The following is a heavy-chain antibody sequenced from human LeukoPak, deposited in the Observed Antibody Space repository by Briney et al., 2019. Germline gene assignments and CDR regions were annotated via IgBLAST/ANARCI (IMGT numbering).Heavy chain of an antibody. CDR3: ARGRVVRGVIYNYYYYGMDV. J-gene: IGHJ6*02. D-gene: IGHD3-10*01. CDR1: GGSFSGYY. Sequence: SEPLSLTCAVYGGSFSGYYWSWIRQPPGKGLEWIGEINHSGSTNYNPSLKSRVTISVDTSKNQFSLKLSSVTAADTAVYYCARGRVVRGVIYNYYYYGMDVWGQGTTVTVS. CDR2: INHSGST. V-gene: IGHV4-34*01.